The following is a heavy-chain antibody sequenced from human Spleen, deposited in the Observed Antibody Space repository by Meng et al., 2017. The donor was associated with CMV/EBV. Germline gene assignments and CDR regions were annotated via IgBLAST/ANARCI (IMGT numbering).Heavy chain of an antibody. Sequence: SGGSVNNDSYYWSWIRQPPGMGLEWIADVDYSGSANYNPSLKSRVTISVDTSKNQFSLKLSSVTAADTAVYYCARHAGLLWFGFDPWGQGILVTVSS. CDR3: ARHAGLLWFGFDP. CDR2: VDYSGSA. CDR1: GGSVNNDSYY. D-gene: IGHD3-10*01. J-gene: IGHJ5*02. V-gene: IGHV4-61*01.